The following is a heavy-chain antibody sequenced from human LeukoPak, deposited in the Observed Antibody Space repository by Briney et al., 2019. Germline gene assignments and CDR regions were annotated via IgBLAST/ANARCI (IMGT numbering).Heavy chain of an antibody. CDR2: IIPILGTA. Sequence: SVKVSCKASGGTFSSYAISWVRQAPGQGLEWMGGIIPILGTANYAQKFQGRVTITTDESTSTAYMELSSLRSEDTAVYYCARSAAAMVMDYYYYYMDVWGKGTTVTVSS. V-gene: IGHV1-69*05. D-gene: IGHD2-2*01. CDR1: GGTFSSYA. J-gene: IGHJ6*03. CDR3: ARSAAAMVMDYYYYYMDV.